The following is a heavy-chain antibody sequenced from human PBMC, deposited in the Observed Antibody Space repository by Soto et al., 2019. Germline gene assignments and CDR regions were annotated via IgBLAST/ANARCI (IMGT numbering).Heavy chain of an antibody. CDR1: GFTFSSHW. J-gene: IGHJ4*02. Sequence: EVQLVESGGGLVQPGGSLRLSCAASGFTFSSHWMHWVRQAPGKGLVWVSHIGPDGSSTRDADSVQGRFTISRDNARNTLYLQMNSLRDEDTAVYYWARDTNWSYDYWGQGILVNVSA. D-gene: IGHD1-1*01. CDR2: IGPDGSST. CDR3: ARDTNWSYDY. V-gene: IGHV3-74*01.